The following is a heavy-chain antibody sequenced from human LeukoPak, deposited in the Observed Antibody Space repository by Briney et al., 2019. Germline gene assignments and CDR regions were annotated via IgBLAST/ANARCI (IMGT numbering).Heavy chain of an antibody. CDR3: ARSIRAGYGLFDS. Sequence: PGGSLRLSCSASGFTFSAYAIHWVRQAPGKGLEYVSAVSSNGGSTYYANSVKGRFTISRDNSKNTLYLQMGTLRVEGMALYHCARSIRAGYGLFDSWGQGTLVTVSS. CDR2: VSSNGGST. J-gene: IGHJ4*02. CDR1: GFTFSAYA. D-gene: IGHD5-18*01. V-gene: IGHV3-64*01.